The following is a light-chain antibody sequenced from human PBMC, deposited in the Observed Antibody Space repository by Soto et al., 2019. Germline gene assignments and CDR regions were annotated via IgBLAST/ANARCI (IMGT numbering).Light chain of an antibody. Sequence: IQMTQCPSTLSASLGDGVTITLRASQSISSWLAWYQQKKGKAPKLLIYKASTLESGVPSNFSGSGYGTEFNLTISSLQTEDFATYYCQQYNSYPWTFGQGTKVDIK. CDR3: QQYNSYPWT. CDR1: QSISSW. V-gene: IGKV1-5*03. CDR2: KAS. J-gene: IGKJ1*01.